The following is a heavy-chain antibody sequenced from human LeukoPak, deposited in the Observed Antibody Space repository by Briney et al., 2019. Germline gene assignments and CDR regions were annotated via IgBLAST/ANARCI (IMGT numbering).Heavy chain of an antibody. CDR3: ARDRSAAGSYSWFDP. V-gene: IGHV1-18*01. D-gene: IGHD6-13*01. CDR1: GYTFTSYG. CDR2: ISAYNGNT. J-gene: IGHJ5*02. Sequence: ASVKVSCKASGYTFTSYGINWVRQAPGQGLEWMGWISAYNGNTNYAQKLQGRVTMTTDTSTSTAYMELRSLRSDDTAVYYCARDRSAAGSYSWFDPWGQGTLVTVSS.